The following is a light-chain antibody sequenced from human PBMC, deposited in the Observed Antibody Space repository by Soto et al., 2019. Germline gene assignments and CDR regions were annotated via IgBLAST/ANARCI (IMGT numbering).Light chain of an antibody. CDR2: GAS. V-gene: IGKV3-15*01. Sequence: EILFTQSPATLSVSPGERATLSCRASQSLDSNLAWYQQKPGRAPRLLIYGASTRDAGVPARFSGSGSETEFTLTISSLQSEDFAVYYCHQYNDWPRTFGPGTKVDIK. J-gene: IGKJ1*01. CDR3: HQYNDWPRT. CDR1: QSLDSN.